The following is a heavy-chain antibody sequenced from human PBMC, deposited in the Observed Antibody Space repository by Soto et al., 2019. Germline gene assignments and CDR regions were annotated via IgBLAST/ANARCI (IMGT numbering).Heavy chain of an antibody. D-gene: IGHD2-15*01. CDR2: IYYSGTS. CDR1: GGSISSSSYY. Sequence: PSETLSLTCGVSGGSISSSSYYWDWIRQPPGKGLEWIGTIYYSGTSNYNPSLKSRVTISVDTSKNQFSLKLSSVTAADTAVYYCTRHAIGVVVPAAIRNWGQGSLVTVSS. J-gene: IGHJ4*02. CDR3: TRHAIGVVVPAAIRN. V-gene: IGHV4-39*01.